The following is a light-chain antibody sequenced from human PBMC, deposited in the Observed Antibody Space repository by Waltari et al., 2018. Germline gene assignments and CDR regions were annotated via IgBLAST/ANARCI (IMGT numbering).Light chain of an antibody. J-gene: IGKJ2*01. CDR1: QSLTKRY. V-gene: IGKV3-20*01. CDR3: QQYGSSILYT. CDR2: GAS. Sequence: VLTQSPGTLSLSPGERVTLSCRASQSLTKRYLAWYQQKPGQAPRRLIYGASSRAAGIPDRFCGSGSGTDFTLTISRLEPEDFAVYYCQQYGSSILYTFGQGTKLEIK.